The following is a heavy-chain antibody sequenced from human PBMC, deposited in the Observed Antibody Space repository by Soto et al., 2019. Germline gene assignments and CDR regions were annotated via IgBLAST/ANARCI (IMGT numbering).Heavy chain of an antibody. CDR1: GFTFSTYW. J-gene: IGHJ5*02. CDR3: AKAWEVNWFDP. CDR2: INSDGSST. Sequence: EVQLVESGGDLVQPGGSLRLSCAASGFTFSTYWMHWVRQAPGKGLVWVSRINSDGSSTSYADSVKGRFTISRGNAKNTLYLQMNSLRADDTAVYYCAKAWEVNWFDPWGQGTLLTVSS. V-gene: IGHV3-74*01. D-gene: IGHD1-26*01.